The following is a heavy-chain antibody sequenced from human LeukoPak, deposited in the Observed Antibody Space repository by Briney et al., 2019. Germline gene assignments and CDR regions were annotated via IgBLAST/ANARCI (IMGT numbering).Heavy chain of an antibody. Sequence: SETLSLTCTVSGGSISSYYWSWIRQPPGKGLEWIAYMYDSGSTNHNPSLKSRVTISVDTSKNQFSLKLSSMTAADTAMYYCARVYCSGGSCYGGYNWFDPWGQGTLVTVSS. CDR3: ARVYCSGGSCYGGYNWFDP. CDR1: GGSISSYY. CDR2: MYDSGST. D-gene: IGHD2-15*01. V-gene: IGHV4-59*01. J-gene: IGHJ5*02.